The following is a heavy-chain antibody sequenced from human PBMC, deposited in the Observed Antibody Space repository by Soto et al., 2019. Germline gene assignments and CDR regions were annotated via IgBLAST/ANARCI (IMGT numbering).Heavy chain of an antibody. CDR2: ISGSGGST. V-gene: IGHV3-23*01. Sequence: GESLKISCAASGFTFSSYAMSWVRQAPGKGLEWVSAISGSGGSTYYADSMKGRFTISRDNSKNTLYLQMNSLRAEDTAVYYCAKKGNYYDSSGYYPALNYWGQGTLVTVSS. CDR3: AKKGNYYDSSGYYPALNY. D-gene: IGHD3-22*01. J-gene: IGHJ4*02. CDR1: GFTFSSYA.